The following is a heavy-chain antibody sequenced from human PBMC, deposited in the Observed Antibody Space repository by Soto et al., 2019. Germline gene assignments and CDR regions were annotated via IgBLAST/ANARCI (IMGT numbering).Heavy chain of an antibody. D-gene: IGHD3-10*01. CDR2: ISGSGGST. J-gene: IGHJ5*02. V-gene: IGHV3-23*01. CDR3: AKERLSMVRGPHTPFDTWFDP. Sequence: PXGCRRLSCAAFGFMSVSSGRSGISKAPGKGLDWVSAISGSGGSTYYADSVKGRFTISRDNSKNSLYLQMNSLRAEDTAVYYCAKERLSMVRGPHTPFDTWFDPWGQANLATVPS. CDR1: GFMSVSSG.